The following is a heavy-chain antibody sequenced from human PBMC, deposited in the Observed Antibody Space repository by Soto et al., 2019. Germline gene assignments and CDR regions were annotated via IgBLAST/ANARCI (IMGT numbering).Heavy chain of an antibody. CDR3: ARSPFPNWFDP. V-gene: IGHV1-18*04. Sequence: ASLKVSCKASGYTFTSYGISWLRQAPGQGLEWMGWISAYNGNTNYAQKLQGRVTMTTDTSTSTAYMELRSLRSDDTAVYYCARSPFPNWFDPWGQGTLVTVSS. J-gene: IGHJ5*02. D-gene: IGHD2-21*01. CDR2: ISAYNGNT. CDR1: GYTFTSYG.